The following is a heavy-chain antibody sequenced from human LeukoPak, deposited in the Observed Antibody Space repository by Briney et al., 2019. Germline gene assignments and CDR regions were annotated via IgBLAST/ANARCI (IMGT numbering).Heavy chain of an antibody. CDR3: ARAYCGGDCPFDY. CDR2: INPNSGGT. D-gene: IGHD2-21*02. J-gene: IGHJ4*02. V-gene: IGHV1-2*02. CDR1: GYTFTGYY. Sequence: ASVKVSCKASGYTFTGYYMHWVRQAPGQGLEWMGWINPNSGGTNYAQKSQGRVTMTRDTSISTAYMELSRLRSDDTAVYYCARAYCGGDCPFDYWGQGTLVTVSS.